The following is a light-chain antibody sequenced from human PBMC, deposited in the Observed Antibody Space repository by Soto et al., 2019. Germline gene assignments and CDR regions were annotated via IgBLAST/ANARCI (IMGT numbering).Light chain of an antibody. J-gene: IGKJ4*01. V-gene: IGKV1-39*01. Sequence: DIQMTQSPSSLYASVGDSVTISCRASQSISRYLNWYQQKPGKAPKPLIFSASGLQSGVPSRFSGGGYGTEFTLTISSLQLEDFATYYCQQSHTNPLTFGGGTKVEIK. CDR2: SAS. CDR1: QSISRY. CDR3: QQSHTNPLT.